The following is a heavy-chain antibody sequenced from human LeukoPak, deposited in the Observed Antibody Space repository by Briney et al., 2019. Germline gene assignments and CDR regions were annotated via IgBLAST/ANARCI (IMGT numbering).Heavy chain of an antibody. J-gene: IGHJ4*02. Sequence: SETLSLCCTVSGDSIISSGSYWGWLRQPPGKGLEWIGTISYSGSTYYNPSLKSRVTISVDTSKNQFFLQLNSMTAADTAVYYCARHFDFWGQGTLVTVSS. CDR2: ISYSGST. CDR1: GDSIISSGSY. CDR3: ARHFDF. V-gene: IGHV4-39*01.